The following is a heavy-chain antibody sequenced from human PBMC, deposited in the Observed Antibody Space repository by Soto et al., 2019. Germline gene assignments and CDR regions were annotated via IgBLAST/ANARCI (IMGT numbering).Heavy chain of an antibody. J-gene: IGHJ4*02. CDR3: ATGFAVWFGGSHRLFDY. D-gene: IGHD3-10*01. Sequence: SETLSLTCTVSGGSISSGGYYWSWIRQHPGKGLEWIGYIYYSGSTYYNPSLKSRVTISVGTSKNQFSLKLSSVTAADTAVYYCATGFAVWFGGSHRLFDYWGQGTLVTVS. CDR2: IYYSGST. CDR1: GGSISSGGYY. V-gene: IGHV4-31*03.